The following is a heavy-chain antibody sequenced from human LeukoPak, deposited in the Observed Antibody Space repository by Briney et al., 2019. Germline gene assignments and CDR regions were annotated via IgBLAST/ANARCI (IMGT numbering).Heavy chain of an antibody. V-gene: IGHV3-21*01. J-gene: IGHJ3*02. Sequence: GGSLRLSCAPSGFTFSSYRMNWVRQAPGKGLEGVSSISSSSSYRYYADSVKGRFTISRDNAKNSQYLQMNSLRAEDTAVYYCARVCYDILTGHDDAFDIWGQGTMVTVSS. CDR3: ARVCYDILTGHDDAFDI. CDR2: ISSSSSYR. D-gene: IGHD3-9*01. CDR1: GFTFSSYR.